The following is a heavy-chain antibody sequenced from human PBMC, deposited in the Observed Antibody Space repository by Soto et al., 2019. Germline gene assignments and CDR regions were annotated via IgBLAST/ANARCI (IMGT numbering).Heavy chain of an antibody. CDR2: MNPNSGNT. J-gene: IGHJ4*02. V-gene: IGHV1-8*01. CDR1: GYSFNSFD. CDR3: ARVKLDYIDY. Sequence: QVQLVQSGAEVKKPGASVKVSCKASGYSFNSFDVNWVRQATGQGLEWMGWMNPNSGNTAYAQKFQGRVTMTRNTSISAAYLELSSLRSEDTALYYCARVKLDYIDYWGQGTLVNVSS.